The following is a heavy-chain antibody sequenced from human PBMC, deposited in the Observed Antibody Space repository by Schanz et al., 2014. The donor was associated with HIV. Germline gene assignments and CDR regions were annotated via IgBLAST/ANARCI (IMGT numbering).Heavy chain of an antibody. V-gene: IGHV3-23*01. CDR3: ARAPYTTSTRIDY. D-gene: IGHD1-1*01. J-gene: IGHJ4*02. CDR1: GITFSTYA. Sequence: EVQLLESGGCLVQPWGSLRLSCAASGITFSTYAMTWVRQTPGKGLEWVASIHGGGGMPFYADFVKGRFTVSRDNSKNTLYLQMNKLSAEDAAVYYCARAPYTTSTRIDYWGQGTLVTVSS. CDR2: IHGGGGMP.